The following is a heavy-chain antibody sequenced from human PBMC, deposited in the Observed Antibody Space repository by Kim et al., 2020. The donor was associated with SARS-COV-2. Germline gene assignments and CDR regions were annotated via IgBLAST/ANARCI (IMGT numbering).Heavy chain of an antibody. D-gene: IGHD5-12*01. CDR1: GYSFTSYW. CDR3: ARPFRDGYNYPSYFDY. J-gene: IGHJ4*02. Sequence: GESLKISCKGSGYSFTSYWIGWVRQMPGKGLEWMWIIYPGDSDTRYSPSFQGQVTISADKSISTAYLQWSSLKASDTAMYYCARPFRDGYNYPSYFDYWGQGTLVTVSS. V-gene: IGHV5-51*01. CDR2: IYPGDSDT.